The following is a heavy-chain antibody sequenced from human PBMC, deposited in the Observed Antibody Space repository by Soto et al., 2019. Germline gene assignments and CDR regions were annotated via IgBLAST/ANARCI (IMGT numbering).Heavy chain of an antibody. CDR3: AADPYCGGDCYSDY. J-gene: IGHJ4*02. V-gene: IGHV1-58*01. CDR1: GFTFSSSA. CDR2: ILAGTGHR. D-gene: IGHD2-21*02. Sequence: SVEISCKASGFTFSSSAVQWARPARGQRLEWIGWILAGTGHRNYAQKFQDRVTITRDMSISTAYMELSSLRSEDTAVYYCAADPYCGGDCYSDYWGQGALVIVSS.